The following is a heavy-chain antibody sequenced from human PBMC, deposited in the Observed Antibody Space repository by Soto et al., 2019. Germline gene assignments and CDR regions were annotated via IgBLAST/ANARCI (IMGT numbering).Heavy chain of an antibody. V-gene: IGHV3-23*01. CDR1: GFTFYSCG. Sequence: LRLSCVASGFTFYSCGMNWVRQAPGKGLEWVAGVSPHAANTYYADSVRGRFIISRDDSRKTVCLDMNSLRGEDSAVYYCATEGAKTTWNFDYWGQGTVVTVSS. D-gene: IGHD1-1*01. CDR2: VSPHAANT. J-gene: IGHJ4*02. CDR3: ATEGAKTTWNFDY.